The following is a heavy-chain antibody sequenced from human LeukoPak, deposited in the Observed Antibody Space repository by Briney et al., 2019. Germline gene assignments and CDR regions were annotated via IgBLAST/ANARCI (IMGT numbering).Heavy chain of an antibody. V-gene: IGHV4-39*01. CDR3: ARHRSTFAMVRGVIGYYYYMDV. CDR1: GGSFSGYY. Sequence: SETLSLTCAVYGGSFSGYYWGWIRQPPGKGLEWIGSIYYSGSTYYNPSLKSRVTISVDTSKNQFSLKLSSVTAADAAVYYCARHRSTFAMVRGVIGYYYYMDVWGKGTTVTVSS. D-gene: IGHD3-10*01. CDR2: IYYSGST. J-gene: IGHJ6*03.